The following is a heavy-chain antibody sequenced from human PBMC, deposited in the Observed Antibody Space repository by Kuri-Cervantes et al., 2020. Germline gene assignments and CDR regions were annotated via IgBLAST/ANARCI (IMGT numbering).Heavy chain of an antibody. J-gene: IGHJ4*02. CDR3: ARGGTYYYDSSGYYYDSFDY. CDR1: GFTFSNYA. CDR2: ISAGGSRT. D-gene: IGHD3-22*01. Sequence: GGSLRLSCAASGFTFSNYAINWVRQAPGKGLEWVSAISAGGSRTYYADSVKGRFTLSRDNSKNTLFMQMNSLRAEDTAVYYCARGGTYYYDSSGYYYDSFDYWGQGTLVTVSS. V-gene: IGHV3-23*01.